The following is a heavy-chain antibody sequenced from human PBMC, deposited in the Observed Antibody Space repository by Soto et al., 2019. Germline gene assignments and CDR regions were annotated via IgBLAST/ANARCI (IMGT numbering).Heavy chain of an antibody. Sequence: QVQLVQSGAEVKKPGSSVKVSCKASGGTFSSYAIIWVRQAPGQGLEWMGGIIPIFGTANYAQKFQGRVTITAVETTSTAYMELSSVSSADTAVYYCAGRTVLIYFDPWGQGTLVTVSS. CDR1: GGTFSSYA. D-gene: IGHD3-10*01. V-gene: IGHV1-69*01. J-gene: IGHJ5*02. CDR2: IIPIFGTA. CDR3: AGRTVLIYFDP.